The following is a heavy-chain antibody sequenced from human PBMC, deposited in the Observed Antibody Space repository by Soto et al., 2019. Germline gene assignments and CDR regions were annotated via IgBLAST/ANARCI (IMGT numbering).Heavy chain of an antibody. CDR2: ISDDGSNK. V-gene: IGHV3-30*18. CDR1: GFTFSSYG. J-gene: IGHJ6*02. CDR3: AKDPSRPYYSRSSGGYYYYYGMDV. D-gene: IGHD6-6*01. Sequence: GGSLRLSCAASGFTFSSYGMHWVRQAPGKGLEWVAVISDDGSNKYYADSVKGRFTISRDNSKNTLYLQMNSLRAEDTAVYYCAKDPSRPYYSRSSGGYYYYYGMDVWGQGTTVTVSS.